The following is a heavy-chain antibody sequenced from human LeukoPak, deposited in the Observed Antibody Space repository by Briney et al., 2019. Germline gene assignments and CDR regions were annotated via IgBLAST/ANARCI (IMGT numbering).Heavy chain of an antibody. D-gene: IGHD6-13*01. J-gene: IGHJ6*02. CDR2: ISAYNGNT. Sequence: GASVTVSCKASGYTFTSYGISWVRQAPGQGLEWMGWISAYNGNTNYAQKLQGRVTMTTDTSTSTAYMELRSLRSDDTAVYYCARAPQQLVPYYYGMDVWGQGTTVTVSS. CDR3: ARAPQQLVPYYYGMDV. CDR1: GYTFTSYG. V-gene: IGHV1-18*01.